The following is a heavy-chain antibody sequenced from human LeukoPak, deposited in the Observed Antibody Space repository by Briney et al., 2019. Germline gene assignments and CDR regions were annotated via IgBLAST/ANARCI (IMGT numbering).Heavy chain of an antibody. CDR2: IYYSGST. CDR3: ARGSSSSSFGWFDP. J-gene: IGHJ5*02. Sequence: PSETLSLTCTVSGGSISSYYWSWIRQPPGKGLEWIGYIYYSGSTNYNPSLKSRVTISVDTSKNQFSLKLSSVTAADTAVYYCARGSSSSSFGWFDPWGQGTLVTVSS. CDR1: GGSISSYY. D-gene: IGHD6-6*01. V-gene: IGHV4-59*12.